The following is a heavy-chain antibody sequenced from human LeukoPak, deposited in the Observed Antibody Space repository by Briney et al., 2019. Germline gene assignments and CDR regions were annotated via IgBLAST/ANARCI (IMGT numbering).Heavy chain of an antibody. V-gene: IGHV1-69*13. Sequence: PRASVKVSCKASGGTFSSYAISWVRQAPGQGLEWLGGIIPIFGTANYAQKFQGRVTITADESTSTAYMELSSLRSEDTAVYYCARGYCTNGVCYTGPCYFDYWGQGTLVTVSS. CDR2: IIPIFGTA. CDR3: ARGYCTNGVCYTGPCYFDY. CDR1: GGTFSSYA. D-gene: IGHD2-8*01. J-gene: IGHJ4*02.